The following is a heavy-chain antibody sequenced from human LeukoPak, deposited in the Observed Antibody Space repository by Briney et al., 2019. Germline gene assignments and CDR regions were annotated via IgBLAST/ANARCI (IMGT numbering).Heavy chain of an antibody. V-gene: IGHV3-74*01. CDR1: GFTFSRFW. D-gene: IGHD3-10*01. CDR2: ISSDGSNT. J-gene: IGHJ4*02. CDR3: ASRNFGSSPFDY. Sequence: GGSLRLSCAASGFTFSRFWMHWVRQAPGKGLVWVSRISSDGSNTNYADSVKGRFTISRDNAKNTLYLQMDSLTGDDTAVYYCASRNFGSSPFDYWGQGTLVTVSP.